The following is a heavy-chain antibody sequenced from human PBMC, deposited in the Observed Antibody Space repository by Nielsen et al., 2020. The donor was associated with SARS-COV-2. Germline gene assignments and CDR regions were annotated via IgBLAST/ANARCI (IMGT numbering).Heavy chain of an antibody. CDR3: AARGEWELPDY. CDR1: GFTFSSYA. Sequence: GESLKISCAASGFTFSSYAMSWIRQAPGRGLEWISYISNSGDTIYYADSVKGRFTISRDNAKNSLYLQMNSLRAEDTALYYCAARGEWELPDYWGQGTLVTVSS. CDR2: ISNSGDTI. J-gene: IGHJ4*02. V-gene: IGHV3-48*04. D-gene: IGHD1-26*01.